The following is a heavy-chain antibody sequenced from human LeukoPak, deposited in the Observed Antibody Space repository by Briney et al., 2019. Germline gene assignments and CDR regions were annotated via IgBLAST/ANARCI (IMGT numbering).Heavy chain of an antibody. CDR3: ARGDPRPLYCSSTSCYTIINWFDP. J-gene: IGHJ5*02. CDR2: IYYSGSA. V-gene: IGHV4-59*01. Sequence: SETLSLTCTVSGGSISSYYWSWIRQPPGKGLEWIGYIYYSGSANYNPSLKSRVTISVDTSKNQFSLKLSSVTAAGTAVYYCARGDPRPLYCSSTSCYTIINWFDPRGQGTLVTVSS. D-gene: IGHD2-2*02. CDR1: GGSISSYY.